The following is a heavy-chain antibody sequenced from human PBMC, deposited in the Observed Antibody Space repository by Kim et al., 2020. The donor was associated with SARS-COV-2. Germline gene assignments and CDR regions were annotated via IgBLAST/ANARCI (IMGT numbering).Heavy chain of an antibody. Sequence: SETLSLTCAVYGGSFSGYYWSWIRQPPGKGLEWIGEINHSGSTNYNPSLKSRVTISVDTSKNQFSLKLSSVTAADTAVYYCARGNEGITMIVVVKPYYYYGMDVWGQGTTVTVSS. V-gene: IGHV4-34*01. CDR2: INHSGST. CDR3: ARGNEGITMIVVVKPYYYYGMDV. J-gene: IGHJ6*02. CDR1: GGSFSGYY. D-gene: IGHD3-22*01.